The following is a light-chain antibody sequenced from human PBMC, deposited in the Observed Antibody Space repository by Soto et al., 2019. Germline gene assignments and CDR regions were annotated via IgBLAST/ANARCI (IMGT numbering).Light chain of an antibody. CDR2: DVD. CDR1: SGDVVSYIH. Sequence: QSVLTQPRSVSGAPGQSVSLSCPGTSGDVVSYIHVSWYQQHPGRAPKLMIYDVDERPSGVPDRFSGSKSGNTASLTISGLQAEDEADYYCCSYAGGYTSSRVFGTGTKVTVL. V-gene: IGLV2-11*01. CDR3: CSYAGGYTSSRV. J-gene: IGLJ1*01.